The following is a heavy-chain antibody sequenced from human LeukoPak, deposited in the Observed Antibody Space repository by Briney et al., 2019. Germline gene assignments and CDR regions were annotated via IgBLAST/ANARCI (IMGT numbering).Heavy chain of an antibody. Sequence: GASVKVSCKASGYSFTDYYMHWVRQAPGQGLEWMGRINPNSGGTAYAQKFQGRVTMTRDTSISTAYMELSRLRSDDTAVYYCATQEHRPSASGYLDYRGQATLLTVSS. CDR3: ATQEHRPSASGYLDY. V-gene: IGHV1-2*06. J-gene: IGHJ4*02. CDR2: INPNSGGT. D-gene: IGHD6-25*01. CDR1: GYSFTDYY.